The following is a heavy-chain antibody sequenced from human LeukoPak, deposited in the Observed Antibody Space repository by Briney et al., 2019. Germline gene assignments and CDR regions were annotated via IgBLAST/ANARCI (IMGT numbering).Heavy chain of an antibody. J-gene: IGHJ6*02. CDR1: GYTFTSYG. Sequence: ASVKVSCKASGYTFTSYGISWVRQAPGQGLEWMGWISAYNGNTNYAQKLQGRVTMTTDTSTSTAYMELRSLRSDDTAVYYCARENYDSSGYYLMGGFYYYYYGMDVWGQGTTVTVSS. D-gene: IGHD3-22*01. V-gene: IGHV1-18*01. CDR2: ISAYNGNT. CDR3: ARENYDSSGYYLMGGFYYYYYGMDV.